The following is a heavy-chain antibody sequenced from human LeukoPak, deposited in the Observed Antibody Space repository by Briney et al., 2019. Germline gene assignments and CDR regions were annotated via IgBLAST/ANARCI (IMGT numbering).Heavy chain of an antibody. CDR2: INPNSGGT. CDR3: ARDPDSIAAAGNAFDI. D-gene: IGHD6-13*01. V-gene: IGHV1-2*06. J-gene: IGHJ3*02. CDR1: GYTFTGYY. Sequence: ASVKVSCKASGYTFTGYYVHWVRQAPGQGLEWMGRINPNSGGTNYAQKFQGRVTMTRDTSISTAYMELSRLRSDDTAVYYCARDPDSIAAAGNAFDIWGQGTMVTVSS.